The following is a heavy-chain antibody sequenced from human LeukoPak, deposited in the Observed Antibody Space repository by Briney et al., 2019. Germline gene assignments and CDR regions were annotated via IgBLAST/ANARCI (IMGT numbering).Heavy chain of an antibody. CDR3: ASSRDLYLDAFTSYWYFDV. J-gene: IGHJ2*01. D-gene: IGHD3-16*01. V-gene: IGHV4-34*01. CDR2: INDSGHG. Sequence: SETLSLTCAVYGASFRAYYWTWIRQAPGKGLEWIGEINDSGHGRYNASLKSRVTMSVDTSKNQLSLKLKSVTAADTAVYYCASSRDLYLDAFTSYWYFDVWGRGSLVTVSS. CDR1: GASFRAYY.